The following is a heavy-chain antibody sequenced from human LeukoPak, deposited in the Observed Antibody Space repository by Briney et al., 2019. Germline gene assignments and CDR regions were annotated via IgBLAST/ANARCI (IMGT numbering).Heavy chain of an antibody. V-gene: IGHV1-2*02. Sequence: ASVKVSCKASGYTFTGYYIHWVRQAPGQGLEWMGWINPNSGGTNYAQKFQGRVTMTRDTSISTAYMELSRLRSDDTAVYYCARGGGGKYYYYYMDVWGKGTTVTVSS. CDR2: INPNSGGT. D-gene: IGHD4-23*01. CDR1: GYTFTGYY. CDR3: ARGGGGKYYYYYMDV. J-gene: IGHJ6*03.